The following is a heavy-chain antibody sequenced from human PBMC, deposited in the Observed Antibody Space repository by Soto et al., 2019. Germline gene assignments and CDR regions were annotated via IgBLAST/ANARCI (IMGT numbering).Heavy chain of an antibody. V-gene: IGHV1-18*01. CDR1: GYTVSNYG. Sequence: ASVQVSCKNSGYTVSNYGITWVRQAPGQPLEWLGWISLYSDGTNYAQKFQGRVSMTTDTSTTTAYMELRSLRSDDTAVYYCARVVPGAEAWFGPWGQGTLVTVSS. CDR3: ARVVPGAEAWFGP. D-gene: IGHD2-2*01. J-gene: IGHJ5*02. CDR2: ISLYSDGT.